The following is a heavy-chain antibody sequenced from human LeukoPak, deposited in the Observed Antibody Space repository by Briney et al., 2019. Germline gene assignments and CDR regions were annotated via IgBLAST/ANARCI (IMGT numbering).Heavy chain of an antibody. CDR2: ISWNSGSI. CDR1: GFTFDDYA. Sequence: QPGRSLRLSCAASGFTFDDYAMHWVRQAPGKGLEWVSGISWNSGSIGYADSVKGRFTTSRDNAKNSLYLQMNSLRAEDTAVYYCAIIAAVVVVAATPDARQKAFDPWGQGTLVTVSS. D-gene: IGHD2-15*01. J-gene: IGHJ5*02. V-gene: IGHV3-9*01. CDR3: AIIAAVVVVAATPDARQKAFDP.